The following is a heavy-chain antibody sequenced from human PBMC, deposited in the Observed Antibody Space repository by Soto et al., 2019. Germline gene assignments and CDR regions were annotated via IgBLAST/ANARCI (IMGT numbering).Heavy chain of an antibody. CDR2: IWYDASKQ. CDR3: AAWAEGATEVH. D-gene: IGHD2-15*01. V-gene: IGHV3-33*01. J-gene: IGHJ4*02. CDR1: GFSFSVYG. Sequence: LRLSCETSGFSFSVYGMHWVRQAPGKGLEWVAVIWYDASKQFYAASVEGRFTISRDNSKAVLYLQMNSLRAEDTAVYYCAAWAEGATEVHWGQGTLVTVSS.